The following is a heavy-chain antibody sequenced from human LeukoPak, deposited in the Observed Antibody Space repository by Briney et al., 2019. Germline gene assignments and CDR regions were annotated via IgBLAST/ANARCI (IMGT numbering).Heavy chain of an antibody. J-gene: IGHJ2*01. CDR3: ARTISSSWYRWYFDL. CDR2: IYYSGST. CDR1: GGSISSSSYY. D-gene: IGHD6-13*01. V-gene: IGHV4-39*07. Sequence: SETLSLTCTVSGGSISSSSYYWGWIRQPPGKGLEWIGSIYYSGSTYYNPSLKSRVTISVDTSKNQFSLKLSSVTAADTAVYYCARTISSSWYRWYFDLWGRGTLVTVSS.